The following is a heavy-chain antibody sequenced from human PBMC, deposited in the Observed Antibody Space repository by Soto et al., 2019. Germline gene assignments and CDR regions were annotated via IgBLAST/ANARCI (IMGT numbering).Heavy chain of an antibody. CDR2: IHYSGST. CDR3: ARHSYYSNPLRFDP. D-gene: IGHD4-4*01. CDR1: GGSITGYY. J-gene: IGHJ5*02. V-gene: IGHV4-59*08. Sequence: QVQLQESGPGLVQPSETLSLTCTVSGGSITGYYWSWIRQPPRKGPEWIGNIHYSGSTNYNPSLKSRVTISVDTSKNQFSLRLSSVSAAETALYYCARHSYYSNPLRFDPWGQGTLVTVSS.